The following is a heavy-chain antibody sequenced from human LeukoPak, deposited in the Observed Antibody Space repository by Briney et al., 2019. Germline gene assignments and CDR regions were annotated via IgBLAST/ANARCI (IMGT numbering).Heavy chain of an antibody. D-gene: IGHD6-13*01. V-gene: IGHV4-59*01. CDR1: GGSISSYY. Sequence: SETLSLTCTVSGGSISSYYWSWIRQPPGKGLEWIGYIYYSGSTNYNPSLKSRVTISVDTSKNQFSLKLSSVTAADTAVYYCARSGIAAAVDYWGQGTLVTVSS. CDR3: ARSGIAAAVDY. J-gene: IGHJ4*02. CDR2: IYYSGST.